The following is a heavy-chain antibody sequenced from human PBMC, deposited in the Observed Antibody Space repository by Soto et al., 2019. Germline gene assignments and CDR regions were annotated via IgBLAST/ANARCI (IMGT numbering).Heavy chain of an antibody. V-gene: IGHV4-30-2*01. D-gene: IGHD4-17*01. Sequence: SETQSLTCAVSGGSIGSGGYSWSWIRQPPGKGLEWIGYIYHSGSTYYNPSLKSRVTISVDRSKNQFSLKLSSVTAADTAVYYCARHYGDYTSRGPYNWFDPWGQGTLVTVS. CDR3: ARHYGDYTSRGPYNWFDP. CDR2: IYHSGST. CDR1: GGSIGSGGYS. J-gene: IGHJ5*02.